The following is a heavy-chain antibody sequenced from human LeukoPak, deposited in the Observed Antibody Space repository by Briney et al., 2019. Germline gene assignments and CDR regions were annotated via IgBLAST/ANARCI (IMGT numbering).Heavy chain of an antibody. Sequence: PGGSLRLSCAASGFTFSSYAMSWVRQAPGKGLEWVSAISGSGGSTYYADSVKGRFTISRDNSKNTLYLQMNGLRAEDTAVYYCAKDSYYDSSGYYLGPRGGAFDIWGQGTMVTVSS. CDR1: GFTFSSYA. D-gene: IGHD3-22*01. CDR3: AKDSYYDSSGYYLGPRGGAFDI. CDR2: ISGSGGST. J-gene: IGHJ3*02. V-gene: IGHV3-23*01.